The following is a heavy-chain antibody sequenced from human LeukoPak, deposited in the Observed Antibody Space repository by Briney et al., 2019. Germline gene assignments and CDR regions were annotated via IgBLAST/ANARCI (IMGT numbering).Heavy chain of an antibody. D-gene: IGHD2-15*01. V-gene: IGHV1-2*03. CDR3: ARDRGYCSGGSCYVPTSDWFDP. CDR1: GYTFTGYY. Sequence: EASVKVSCKASGYTFTGYYMHWVLQAPGQGLEWMGWINPNSGGTNYAQKFQGRVTMTRDTSISTAYMELSRLRSDDTAVYYCARDRGYCSGGSCYVPTSDWFDPWGQGTLVTVSS. CDR2: INPNSGGT. J-gene: IGHJ5*02.